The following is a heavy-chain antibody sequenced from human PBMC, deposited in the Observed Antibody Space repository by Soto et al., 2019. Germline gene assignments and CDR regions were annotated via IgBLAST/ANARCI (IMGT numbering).Heavy chain of an antibody. Sequence: QTGGSLRLSCAASGFTFSSYAMHWVRQAPGKGLEWVAVISYDGSNKYYADSVKGRFTISRDNSKNTLYLQMNSLRAEDTAVYYCARSPDAFDIWGQGTMVTVSS. J-gene: IGHJ3*02. V-gene: IGHV3-30-3*01. CDR1: GFTFSSYA. CDR2: ISYDGSNK. CDR3: ARSPDAFDI.